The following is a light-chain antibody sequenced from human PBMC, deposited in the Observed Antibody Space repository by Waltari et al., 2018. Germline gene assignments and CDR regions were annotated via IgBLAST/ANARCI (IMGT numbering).Light chain of an antibody. CDR2: SNN. CDR3: AAWDDSLNGVV. V-gene: IGLV1-44*01. CDR1: SSHIGRNT. Sequence: QSVLTQPPSASGTPGQRVTIPCSGSSSHIGRNTVHWYQQLPGTAPKLLIYSNNQRPSGVSDRFSGSKSGTSASLAISGLQSEDEADYYCAAWDDSLNGVVFGGGTKLTVL. J-gene: IGLJ2*01.